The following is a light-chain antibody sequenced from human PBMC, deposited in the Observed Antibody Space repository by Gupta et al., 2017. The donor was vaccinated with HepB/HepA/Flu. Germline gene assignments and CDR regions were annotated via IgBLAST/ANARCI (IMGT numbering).Light chain of an antibody. CDR3: CSYAGSYTFGV. V-gene: IGLV2-11*01. CDR1: SSDVGGYNY. Sequence: QSALTQPRSVSGSPGQSVTISCTGTSSDVGGYNYVSWYQQHPGKAPKLMIYDVGKRPSGVPDRFSGSKSGNTASLTISGLQAEDEADYCCCSYAGSYTFGVFGGGTKLTVL. CDR2: DVG. J-gene: IGLJ2*01.